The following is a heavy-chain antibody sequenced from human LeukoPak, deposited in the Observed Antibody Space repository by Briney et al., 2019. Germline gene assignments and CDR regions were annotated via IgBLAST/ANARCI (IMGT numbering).Heavy chain of an antibody. CDR3: ARVVVPAARLDY. Sequence: GGSLRLSCAASGFTFSSYAMSWVRQAPGKGLEWVSAISGSGGSTYYADSVKGRFTISRDNSKNTLYLQMNSLRAENTAVYYCARVVVPAARLDYWGQGTLVTVSS. J-gene: IGHJ4*02. CDR1: GFTFSSYA. D-gene: IGHD2-2*01. CDR2: ISGSGGST. V-gene: IGHV3-23*01.